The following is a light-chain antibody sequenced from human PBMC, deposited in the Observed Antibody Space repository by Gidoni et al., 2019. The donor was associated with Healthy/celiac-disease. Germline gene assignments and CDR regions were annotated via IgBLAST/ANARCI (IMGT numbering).Light chain of an antibody. J-gene: IGKJ4*01. CDR3: QQRSSWPFT. V-gene: IGKV3-11*01. Sequence: EIVLTQTPASLSLSPGERVTLSCRASQSIGIYLGWYQQKPGQAPRLLMYDASNRATGIPDRFSGSGSGTDFTLTISSLEPEDFAISSCQQRSSWPFTFGGGSKVEIK. CDR1: QSIGIY. CDR2: DAS.